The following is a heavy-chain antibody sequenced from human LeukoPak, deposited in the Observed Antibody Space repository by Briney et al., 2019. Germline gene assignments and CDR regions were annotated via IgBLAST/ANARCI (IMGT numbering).Heavy chain of an antibody. CDR3: AKESLDGDYYDSSGYQSVGDY. V-gene: IGHV3-23*01. D-gene: IGHD3-22*01. CDR1: GFTFSSYD. J-gene: IGHJ4*02. CDR2: ISGSGGST. Sequence: PGGSLRLSCAASGFTFSSYDMSWVRQAPGKGLEWVSAISGSGGSTYYADSVKGRFTISRDNSKNTLYLQMNSLRAEDTAVYYCAKESLDGDYYDSSGYQSVGDYWGQGTLVTVSS.